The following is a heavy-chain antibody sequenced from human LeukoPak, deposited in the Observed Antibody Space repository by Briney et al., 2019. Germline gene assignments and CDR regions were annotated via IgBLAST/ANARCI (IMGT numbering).Heavy chain of an antibody. CDR1: EFTFSTSW. Sequence: GGSLRLSCTVSEFTFSTSWMNWVRQAPGKGLEWVANLNPDGSVGRYVDSVKGRFSVSRDNGQNTGYLQMNSLRVDDTGVYFCLAWACPTPYWGPGTPVAVSS. CDR2: LNPDGSVG. D-gene: IGHD1-26*01. V-gene: IGHV3-7*02. CDR3: LAWACPTPY. J-gene: IGHJ1*01.